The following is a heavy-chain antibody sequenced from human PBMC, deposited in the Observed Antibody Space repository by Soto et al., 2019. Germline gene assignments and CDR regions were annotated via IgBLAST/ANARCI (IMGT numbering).Heavy chain of an antibody. J-gene: IGHJ6*02. CDR1: GFTFISYG. CDR2: IWYDGSNK. CDR3: ATVGRPLWFGEFNYYGMDV. V-gene: IGHV3-30*02. Sequence: VGSLRLSCAASGFTFISYGMHWVRQAPGKGLEWVAVIWYDGSNKYYADSVKGRFTISRDNSKNTLYLQMNSLRSEDTAVYYCATVGRPLWFGEFNYYGMDVWGQGTTVTVSS. D-gene: IGHD3-10*01.